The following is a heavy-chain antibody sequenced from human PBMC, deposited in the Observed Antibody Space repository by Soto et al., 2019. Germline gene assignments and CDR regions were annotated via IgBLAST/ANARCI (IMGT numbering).Heavy chain of an antibody. Sequence: QVQLVESGGGVVQPGGSLRLSCAASEFTFSRHGMHWVLQAPGNGLQWVGVIWSDGSNERYADSVKGRFTISRDNSKNTLYLQMNSLRAEDTAVYYCARERTFGENKHNYMDVWGTGITVTVS. J-gene: IGHJ6*03. D-gene: IGHD3-10*01. CDR1: EFTFSRHG. CDR2: IWSDGSNE. V-gene: IGHV3-33*01. CDR3: ARERTFGENKHNYMDV.